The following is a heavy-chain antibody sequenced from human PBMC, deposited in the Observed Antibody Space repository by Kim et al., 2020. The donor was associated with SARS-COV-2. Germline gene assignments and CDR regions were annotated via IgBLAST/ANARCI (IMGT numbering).Heavy chain of an antibody. CDR1: GGSISSGGYY. CDR2: IYYSGST. CDR3: AREYCSGGSCPNDAFDI. V-gene: IGHV4-31*03. J-gene: IGHJ3*02. D-gene: IGHD2-15*01. Sequence: SETLSLTCTVSGGSISSGGYYWSWIRQHPGKGLEWIGYIYYSGSTYYNPSLKSRVTISVDTSKNQFSLKLSSVTAADTAVYYCAREYCSGGSCPNDAFDIWGQGTMVTVSS.